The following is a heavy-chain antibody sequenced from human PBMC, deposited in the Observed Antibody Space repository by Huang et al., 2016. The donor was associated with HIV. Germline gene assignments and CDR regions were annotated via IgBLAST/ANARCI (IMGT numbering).Heavy chain of an antibody. CDR1: GYTFTSYG. D-gene: IGHD3-22*01. CDR3: ARDPKYHRIGYYRQRRGIDI. Sequence: QIQLMQSGPELKQPGASVKVSCKASGYTFTSYGITWVRQAPGQGPEWMGWISAYSGETEYAQKLQGRVTLTTDTSTNIAYMELRSLRSDDTAKYYCARDPKYHRIGYYRQRRGIDIWGQGTMVIVSS. V-gene: IGHV1-18*01. CDR2: ISAYSGET. J-gene: IGHJ3*02.